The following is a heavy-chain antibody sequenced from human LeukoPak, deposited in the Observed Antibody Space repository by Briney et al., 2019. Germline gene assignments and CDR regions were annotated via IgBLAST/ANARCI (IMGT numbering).Heavy chain of an antibody. J-gene: IGHJ3*02. V-gene: IGHV3-21*01. Sequence: GGSLRLSCAASGFTFSSYCMNWVRQAPGKGLEWVSSISSSSSYIYYADSVKSRFTISRDNAKNSLYLQMNSLRAEDAAVYYCARSGDFDSSGYYGVLEAFDIWGQGTMVTVSS. D-gene: IGHD3-22*01. CDR2: ISSSSSYI. CDR1: GFTFSSYC. CDR3: ARSGDFDSSGYYGVLEAFDI.